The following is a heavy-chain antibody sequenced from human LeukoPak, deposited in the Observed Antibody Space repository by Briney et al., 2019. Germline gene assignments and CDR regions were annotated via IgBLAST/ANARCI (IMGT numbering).Heavy chain of an antibody. CDR3: ARARSLTGYSSGWYGHYFDY. J-gene: IGHJ4*02. CDR1: GYTFTGYY. CDR2: INPNSGGT. V-gene: IGHV1-2*02. Sequence: GASVKVSCKASGYTFTGYYMHRVRQAPGQGLEWMGWINPNSGGTNYAQKFQGRVTMTRDTSISTAYMELSRLRSDDTAVYYCARARSLTGYSSGWYGHYFDYWGQGTLVTVSS. D-gene: IGHD6-19*01.